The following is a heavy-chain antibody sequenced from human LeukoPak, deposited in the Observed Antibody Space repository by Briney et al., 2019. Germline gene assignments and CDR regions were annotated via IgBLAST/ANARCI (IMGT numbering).Heavy chain of an antibody. CDR2: IDPSDSYT. J-gene: IGHJ4*02. CDR3: ARLSVTAIPIDY. V-gene: IGHV5-10-1*01. CDR1: GYSFTSYW. D-gene: IGHD2-21*02. Sequence: GESLKISCKGSGYSFTSYWIGWVRQMPGKGLEWMGRIDPSDSYTNYSPSFQGHVTISADKSISTAFLQWSSLKASDTAMYYCARLSVTAIPIDYWGQGTLVTVSS.